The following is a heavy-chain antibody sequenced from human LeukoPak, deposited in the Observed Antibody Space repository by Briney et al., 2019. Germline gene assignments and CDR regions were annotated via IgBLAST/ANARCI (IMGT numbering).Heavy chain of an antibody. CDR3: ARDPRWLTPDCTSTSCYENYFDP. J-gene: IGHJ5*02. D-gene: IGHD2-2*01. CDR1: GYSISSGYQ. CDR2: IYHSGSA. V-gene: IGHV4-38-2*02. Sequence: PSETQSLTCAVSGYSISSGYQWAWIRQSPGKGLEWIGSIYHSGSAHYNPSLKSRVTISVETSKNQFSLKMYPVTAADTAVYYCARDPRWLTPDCTSTSCYENYFDPWGQGTLVTVSS.